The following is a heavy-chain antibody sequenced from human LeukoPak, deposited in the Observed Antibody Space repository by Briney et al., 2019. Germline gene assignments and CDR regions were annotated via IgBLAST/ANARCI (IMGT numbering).Heavy chain of an antibody. CDR2: IYYSGST. CDR3: ARLRRPYSGSYYASEIFDY. D-gene: IGHD1-26*01. J-gene: IGHJ4*02. Sequence: SETLSLTCAVSGGSISSGGYSWSWIRQPPGKGLEWIGYIYYSGSTNYNPSLKSRVTISVDTSKNQFSLKLSSVTAADTAVYYCARLRRPYSGSYYASEIFDYWGQGTLVTVSS. V-gene: IGHV4-61*08. CDR1: GGSISSGGYS.